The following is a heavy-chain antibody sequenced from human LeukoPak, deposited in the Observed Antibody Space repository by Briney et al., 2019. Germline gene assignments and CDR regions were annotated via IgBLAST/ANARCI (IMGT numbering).Heavy chain of an antibody. CDR3: AKDGGSDYYSSSWYYFDY. J-gene: IGHJ4*02. D-gene: IGHD6-13*01. CDR2: ISGSGGST. CDR1: GFTLSNVW. V-gene: IGHV3-23*01. Sequence: GGSLRLSCAASGFTLSNVWMSWVRQAPGKGLEWVSAISGSGGSTYYADSVKGRFTISRDNSKNTLYLQMNSLRAEDTALYYCAKDGGSDYYSSSWYYFDYWGQGTLVTVSS.